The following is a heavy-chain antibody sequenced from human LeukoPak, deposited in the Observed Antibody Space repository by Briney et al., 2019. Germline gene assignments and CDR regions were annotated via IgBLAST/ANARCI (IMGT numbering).Heavy chain of an antibody. D-gene: IGHD2-2*01. CDR2: ISSSSSYI. CDR3: ARDNRKVVPAANIYYYYMDV. V-gene: IGHV3-21*04. CDR1: GFTFSSYS. Sequence: TGGSLRLSCAASGFTFSSYSMNWVRQAPGKGLEWVSSISSSSSYIYYADSVKGRFTISRDNAKNSLYLQMNSLRAEDTAVYYCARDNRKVVPAANIYYYYMDVWGKGTTVTVSS. J-gene: IGHJ6*03.